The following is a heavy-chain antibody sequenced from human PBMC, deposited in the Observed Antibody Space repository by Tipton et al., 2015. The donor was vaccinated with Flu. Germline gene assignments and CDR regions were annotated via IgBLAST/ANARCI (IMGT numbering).Heavy chain of an antibody. CDR3: ARTHWSGYQYYMDF. J-gene: IGHJ6*03. CDR2: IYGSGT. D-gene: IGHD3-10*01. Sequence: GLVKPSETLSLTCTVSGGSVSSENHYWTWIRQPPGKGLECLGFIYGSGTNHTPFLKSRVTISVDPSKNQFSLRLSSVTAADTAVYYCARTHWSGYQYYMDFWGKGTTVTVSS. V-gene: IGHV4-61*01. CDR1: GGSVSSENHY.